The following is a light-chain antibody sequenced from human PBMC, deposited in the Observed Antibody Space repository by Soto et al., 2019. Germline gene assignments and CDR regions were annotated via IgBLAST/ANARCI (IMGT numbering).Light chain of an antibody. J-gene: IGKJ4*01. Sequence: AIRMTQSPSSFSASTGDRVTITCRASQGISSYLAWYQQKPGNAPKLLIYAASTLQSGVPSRFSGSGSGTDFTLTISCLQSEDFATYYCQQYYSYPPTFGGGTNVEIK. CDR3: QQYYSYPPT. CDR2: AAS. V-gene: IGKV1-8*01. CDR1: QGISSY.